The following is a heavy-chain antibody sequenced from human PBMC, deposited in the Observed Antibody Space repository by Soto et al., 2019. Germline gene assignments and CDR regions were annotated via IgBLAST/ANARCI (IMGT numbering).Heavy chain of an antibody. CDR3: ARCWGTGDGSILGYNWFDP. V-gene: IGHV3-30-3*01. CDR2: ISYDGTNK. D-gene: IGHD1-1*01. CDR1: GFTVSGYS. J-gene: IGHJ5*02. Sequence: QEQVVESGGGVVQPGRSLRLSCVASGFTVSGYSIHWFRQAPGKGLEWVSLISYDGTNKDYADSVKGRFTISRDISQNTLYLQMNSLRPDDTAVYYWARCWGTGDGSILGYNWFDPWGQGTLVIVSS.